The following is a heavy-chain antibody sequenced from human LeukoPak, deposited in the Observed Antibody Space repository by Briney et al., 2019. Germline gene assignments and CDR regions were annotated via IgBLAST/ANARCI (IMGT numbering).Heavy chain of an antibody. CDR2: IKSKTDGETI. CDR1: GFSFSKAW. V-gene: IGHV3-15*01. CDR3: TTDSRTAAPPHFDY. D-gene: IGHD6-13*01. J-gene: IGHJ4*02. Sequence: GGSLRLSCAASGFSFSKAWMSWVRQAPGKGLEWVGRIKSKTDGETIQYAAPVEGRFTISRDDSKNTLDLQMNSLKIEDTAVYYCTTDSRTAAPPHFDYWGQGSLVTVSS.